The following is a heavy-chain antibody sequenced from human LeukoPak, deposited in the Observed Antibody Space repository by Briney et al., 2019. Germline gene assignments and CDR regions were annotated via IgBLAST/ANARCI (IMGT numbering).Heavy chain of an antibody. V-gene: IGHV4-59*08. D-gene: IGHD6-13*01. Sequence: SETLSLTCTVSGGSISSYYWSWIRQPPGKGLGWIGYIYYSGSTNYNPSLKSRVTISVDTSKNQFSLKLSSVTAADTAVYYCARHPRSSWSFDYWGQGTLVTVSS. CDR3: ARHPRSSWSFDY. CDR1: GGSISSYY. CDR2: IYYSGST. J-gene: IGHJ4*02.